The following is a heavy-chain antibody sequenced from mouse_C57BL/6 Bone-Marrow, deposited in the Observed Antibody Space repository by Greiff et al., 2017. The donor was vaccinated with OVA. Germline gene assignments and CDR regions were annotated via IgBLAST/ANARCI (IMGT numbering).Heavy chain of an antibody. Sequence: QVQLQQPGAELVKPGASVKLSCKASGYTFTSYWMHWVKQRPGQGLEWIGMIHPNSGSTNYNEKFKSKATLTVDKSSSTAYMQLSSLTSEDSAVXYCAREGLITTVVEAYWGQGTLVTVSA. CDR1: GYTFTSYW. V-gene: IGHV1-64*01. D-gene: IGHD1-1*01. J-gene: IGHJ3*01. CDR2: IHPNSGST. CDR3: AREGLITTVVEAY.